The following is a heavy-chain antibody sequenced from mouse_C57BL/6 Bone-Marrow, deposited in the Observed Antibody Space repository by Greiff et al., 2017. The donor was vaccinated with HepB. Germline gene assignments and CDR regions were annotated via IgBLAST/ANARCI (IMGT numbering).Heavy chain of an antibody. V-gene: IGHV3-5*01. Sequence: EVKLMESGPGLVKPSQTVFLTCTVTGISITTGNYRWSWFRQFPGNKLEWIGYIYYSGTITYNPSLTSRTTITRDTPKNQFFLEMNSLTAEDTATYYCARDRGTDGYYDWYFDVWGTGTTVTVSS. CDR2: IYYSGTI. CDR3: ARDRGTDGYYDWYFDV. CDR1: GISITTGNYR. D-gene: IGHD2-3*01. J-gene: IGHJ1*03.